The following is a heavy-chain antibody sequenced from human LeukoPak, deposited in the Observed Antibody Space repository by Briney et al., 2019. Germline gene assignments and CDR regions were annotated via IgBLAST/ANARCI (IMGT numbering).Heavy chain of an antibody. CDR2: IIPIFGTA. J-gene: IGHJ4*02. V-gene: IGHV1-69*01. CDR1: GGTFSSYA. D-gene: IGHD2-2*01. CDR3: ARDPYYCSSTSCYN. Sequence: GASVKVSCKASGGTFSSYAISWVRQAPGQGLEWMGGIIPIFGTANYAQKFQGRVTITADESTSTAYMELSSLRSEDTAVYYCARDPYYCSSTSCYNWGQGTLVTVSS.